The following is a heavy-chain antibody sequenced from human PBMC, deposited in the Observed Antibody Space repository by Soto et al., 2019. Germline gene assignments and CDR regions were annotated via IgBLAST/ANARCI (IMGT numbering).Heavy chain of an antibody. J-gene: IGHJ4*02. V-gene: IGHV4-39*01. Sequence: SETLSLTCAVSGGSITSGNHHWGWVRQSPGRGLEWVGTFFHSGGTYYNPSLKSRTTISGDTSKNQFSLKLTSVTAADTAMYFCARHLPFSMPYYFDHWGQGALVTVSS. CDR2: FFHSGGT. CDR1: GGSITSGNHH. CDR3: ARHLPFSMPYYFDH. D-gene: IGHD2-2*01.